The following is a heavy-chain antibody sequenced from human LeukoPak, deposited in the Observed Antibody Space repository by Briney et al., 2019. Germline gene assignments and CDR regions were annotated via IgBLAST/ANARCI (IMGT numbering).Heavy chain of an antibody. CDR3: AGRGSVNYWIDY. Sequence: TTSETLSLTCTVSGDSVSNGNFYWAWIRQPPGRGLEWIGSVSYSGSTYYNPSLKSRVAISLDTSKNQFSLKLTSVTAADTAVFYCAGRGSVNYWIDYWGQGTLVAVSS. CDR1: GDSVSNGNFY. CDR2: VSYSGST. V-gene: IGHV4-39*01. J-gene: IGHJ4*02. D-gene: IGHD1-1*01.